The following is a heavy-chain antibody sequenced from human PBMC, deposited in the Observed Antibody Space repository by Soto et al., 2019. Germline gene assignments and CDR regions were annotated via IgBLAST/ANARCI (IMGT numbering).Heavy chain of an antibody. V-gene: IGHV1-18*01. D-gene: IGHD5-12*01. CDR1: GYNLTSYG. J-gene: IGHJ6*02. CDR2: ISPYNGNT. CDR3: AREWEYSGFDDDYYHYGMDV. Sequence: QVQLMQSGAEVKKPGASVRVSCKASGYNLTSYGISWVRQAPGQGLEWMGWISPYNGNTNYAQKFQGRVTVTTDTSTTTAYMDLRSLRSDETAVYYCAREWEYSGFDDDYYHYGMDVWGQGTTVTVSS.